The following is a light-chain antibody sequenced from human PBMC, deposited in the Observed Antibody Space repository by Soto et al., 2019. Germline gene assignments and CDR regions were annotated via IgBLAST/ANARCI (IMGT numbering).Light chain of an antibody. Sequence: EIVMTQSPATLSVSPGERATLSCRASQSVSSNLAWYQQKPGQAPRLLIYGASTRATGIPATFSGSGSGTEFTLTISSLQSEDFAVYYCQQYNNWPPNTFGQGNKLEIK. V-gene: IGKV3-15*01. CDR2: GAS. J-gene: IGKJ2*01. CDR1: QSVSSN. CDR3: QQYNNWPPNT.